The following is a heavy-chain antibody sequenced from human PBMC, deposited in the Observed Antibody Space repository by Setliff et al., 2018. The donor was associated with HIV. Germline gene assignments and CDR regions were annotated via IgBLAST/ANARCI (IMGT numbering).Heavy chain of an antibody. D-gene: IGHD3-10*01. CDR1: GHPFSNYD. Sequence: ASVKVSCKTSGHPFSNYDIVWGRRATGQGLEWMGWMNPNSGATGYEQKFKDRFIMTRDTSRSTAYMELSSLTSEDTAVYWCASGKGVGGVIITGGLDVWGKGTTVTVSS. CDR3: ASGKGVGGVIITGGLDV. CDR2: MNPNSGAT. J-gene: IGHJ6*04. V-gene: IGHV1-8*01.